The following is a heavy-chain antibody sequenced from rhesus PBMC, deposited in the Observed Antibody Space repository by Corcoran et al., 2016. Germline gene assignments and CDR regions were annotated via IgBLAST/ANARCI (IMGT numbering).Heavy chain of an antibody. Sequence: QVQLQASGPGLVKPSETLSLPCAVSGGSSSANYYWPWIRPPPGKGLEWMGNIYGSSGSTYYNPSLKSRVTISKDTAKNQFSLKLSSVTAADTAVDFCARECTVSYFDHWGQGVLVTVSS. D-gene: IGHD4-23*01. CDR1: GGSSSANYY. J-gene: IGHJ4*01. CDR3: ARECTVSYFDH. CDR2: IYGSSGST. V-gene: IGHV4S7*01.